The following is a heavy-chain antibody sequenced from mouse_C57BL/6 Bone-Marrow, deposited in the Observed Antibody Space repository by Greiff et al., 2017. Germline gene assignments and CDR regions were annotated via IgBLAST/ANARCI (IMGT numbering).Heavy chain of an antibody. CDR3: ARWLAVSYDFDY. CDR1: GYTFTSYW. J-gene: IGHJ2*01. CDR2: INPSNGGT. V-gene: IGHV1-53*01. Sequence: QVQLQQPGTELVKPGASVKLSCKASGYTFTSYWMHWVKQRPGQGLEWIGNINPSNGGTNYNEKFKSKATLTVDNSSSTAYMQLSSLTSEDSAVYYCARWLAVSYDFDYWGQGTTLTVSS. D-gene: IGHD2-2*01.